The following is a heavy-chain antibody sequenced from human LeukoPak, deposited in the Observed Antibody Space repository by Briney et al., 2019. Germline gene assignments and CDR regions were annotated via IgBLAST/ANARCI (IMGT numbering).Heavy chain of an antibody. D-gene: IGHD3-3*01. Sequence: GGSLRLSCAASGFTFSSYAMSWDRQAPGKGREWVSAISGSGGSTYYADSVKGRFTISRDNCKNTLYLQMNSLRAEDTAVYYCAKTLRPRDTPYYFDYWGQGTLVTVSS. CDR3: AKTLRPRDTPYYFDY. V-gene: IGHV3-23*01. CDR1: GFTFSSYA. CDR2: ISGSGGST. J-gene: IGHJ4*02.